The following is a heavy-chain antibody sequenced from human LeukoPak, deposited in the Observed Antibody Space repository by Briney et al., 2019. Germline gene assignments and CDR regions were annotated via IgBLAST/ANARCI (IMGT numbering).Heavy chain of an antibody. CDR2: INSDDSDT. J-gene: IGHJ4*02. CDR3: ARICSSTDCLIPD. D-gene: IGHD2-2*01. V-gene: IGHV3-74*01. CDR1: GFTFSRYC. Sequence: HPGGSLRLSCAASGFTFSRYCMHWVRQAPGKGLVWVSGINSDDSDTNYADFVKGRFTIPRDNAKNTVYLQINSLRAEDTAVYYCARICSSTDCLIPDWGQGTLVTVSS.